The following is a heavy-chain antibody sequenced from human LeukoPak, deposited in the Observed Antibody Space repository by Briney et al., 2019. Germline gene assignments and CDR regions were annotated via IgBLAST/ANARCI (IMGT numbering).Heavy chain of an antibody. J-gene: IGHJ4*02. D-gene: IGHD3-10*01. CDR2: IKQDGSEK. Sequence: GGSLRLPCAASGFTFSSYWMSWVRQAPGKGLEWVANIKQDGSEKYYVDSVKGRFTISRDNAKNSLYLQMNSLRAEDTAVYYCARHAPHNYGSGSYKSYIDYWGQGTLVTVSS. V-gene: IGHV3-7*01. CDR3: ARHAPHNYGSGSYKSYIDY. CDR1: GFTFSSYW.